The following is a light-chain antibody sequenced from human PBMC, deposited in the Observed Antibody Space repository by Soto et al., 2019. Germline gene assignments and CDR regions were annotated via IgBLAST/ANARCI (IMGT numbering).Light chain of an antibody. CDR3: SSYAGSNIVV. J-gene: IGLJ2*01. V-gene: IGLV2-8*01. Sequence: QSALTQPPSASGSPGQSVTISCTGTSSDVGGYDYVSWYQQHPGKAPKLMIYEGSKRPSGVTDRFSGSKSGNTASLTVSGLQDEDEADYCCSSYAGSNIVVFGGGTKLTVL. CDR1: SSDVGGYDY. CDR2: EGS.